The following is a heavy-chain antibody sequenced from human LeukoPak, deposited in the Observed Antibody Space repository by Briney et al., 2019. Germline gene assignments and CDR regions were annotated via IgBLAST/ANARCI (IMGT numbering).Heavy chain of an antibody. CDR2: IWYDGSNN. V-gene: IGHV3-33*01. CDR1: GFTFSTYG. D-gene: IGHD3-16*01. Sequence: WRSLTLSCEASGFTFSTYGMHWVRQAPGKGLEWVAVIWYDGSNNHDADSVKRRLTISRDNSKNTRYLQMNSLRAEDSAVYYCARELTGAYYFYYWGQGTLVTVAS. J-gene: IGHJ4*02. CDR3: ARELTGAYYFYY.